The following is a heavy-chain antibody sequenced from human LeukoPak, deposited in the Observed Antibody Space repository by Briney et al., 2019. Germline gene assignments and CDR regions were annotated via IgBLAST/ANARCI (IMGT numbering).Heavy chain of an antibody. D-gene: IGHD2-21*02. CDR2: IYSGGST. V-gene: IGHV3-66*01. Sequence: GGSLRLSCAASGFTVSSNYMSWVRQAPGKGLEWVSVIYSGGSTYYADSVKGRFTISRDNSKNTLYLQMNSLRAEDTAVYYCARVEGDSLYYYYYGMDVWGQGTTVTVSS. J-gene: IGHJ6*02. CDR1: GFTVSSNY. CDR3: ARVEGDSLYYYYYGMDV.